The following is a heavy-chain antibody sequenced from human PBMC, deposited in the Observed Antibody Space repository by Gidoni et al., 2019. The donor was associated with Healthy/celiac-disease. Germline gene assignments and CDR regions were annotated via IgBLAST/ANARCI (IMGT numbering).Heavy chain of an antibody. J-gene: IGHJ6*03. Sequence: QVQLVQSGAEVKKPGSSVKVSCKASGGTFSSYAISWVRQAPGQGLEWMGRIIPILGIANYAQKFQGRVTITADKSTSTAYMELSSLRSEDTAVYYCARDGQNPYYYYYYMDVWGKGTTVTVSS. CDR1: GGTFSSYA. CDR2: IIPILGIA. CDR3: ARDGQNPYYYYYYMDV. V-gene: IGHV1-69*04.